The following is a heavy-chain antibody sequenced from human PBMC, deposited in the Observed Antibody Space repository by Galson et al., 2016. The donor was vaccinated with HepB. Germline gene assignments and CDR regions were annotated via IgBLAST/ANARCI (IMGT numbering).Heavy chain of an antibody. Sequence: SETLSLTCTVSGGSISSYYWSWIRQPLGKGLEWIGQIFSSGSTKLNPSLKSRVTISVDTSKNQFSLKLSSVTAADTAVYYCARHQKLYGDFRLTSYFDYWGQGTLVTVSS. D-gene: IGHD4-17*01. CDR2: IFSSGST. CDR3: ARHQKLYGDFRLTSYFDY. J-gene: IGHJ4*02. CDR1: GGSISSYY. V-gene: IGHV4-59*01.